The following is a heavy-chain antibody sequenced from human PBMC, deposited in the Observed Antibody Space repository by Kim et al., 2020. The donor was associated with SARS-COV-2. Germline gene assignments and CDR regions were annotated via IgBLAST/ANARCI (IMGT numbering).Heavy chain of an antibody. V-gene: IGHV4-39*01. Sequence: SETLSLTCTVSGGSISSSSYYWGWIRQPPGKGLEWIGSIYYSGSTYYNPSLKSRVTISVDTSKNQFSLKLSSVTAADTAVYYCATHYYDSSGPEDYWGQGTLVTVSS. D-gene: IGHD3-22*01. CDR2: IYYSGST. CDR3: ATHYYDSSGPEDY. CDR1: GGSISSSSYY. J-gene: IGHJ4*02.